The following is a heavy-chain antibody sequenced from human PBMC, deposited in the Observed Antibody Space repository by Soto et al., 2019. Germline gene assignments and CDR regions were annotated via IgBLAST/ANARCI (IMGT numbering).Heavy chain of an antibody. D-gene: IGHD6-19*01. CDR1: GGSISSGGYY. CDR3: ARNPIAVDGTNGLIDY. CDR2: IYYSGST. J-gene: IGHJ4*02. V-gene: IGHV4-31*03. Sequence: PWETLSLTCTVSGGSISSGGYYWSWIRQHPGKGLEWIGYIYYSGSTYYNPSLKSRVTISVDTSKNQFSLKLSSVTAADTAVYYCARNPIAVDGTNGLIDYWGQGTLVTVSS.